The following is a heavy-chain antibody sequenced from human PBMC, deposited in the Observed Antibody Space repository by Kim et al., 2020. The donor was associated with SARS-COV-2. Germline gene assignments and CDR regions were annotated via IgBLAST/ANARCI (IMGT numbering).Heavy chain of an antibody. Sequence: GGSLRLSCAASGFTFSNAWMSWVRQAPGKGLEWVGRITCETNDEKSDYAAPVRGRFTISRDDSKNTLHLQMNRLKTEDTDVYYCTTVDGGNSAFAVDYWGQGTPVTVSS. D-gene: IGHD2-21*02. CDR2: ITCETNDEKS. J-gene: IGHJ4*02. V-gene: IGHV3-15*01. CDR1: GFTFSNAW. CDR3: TTVDGGNSAFAVDY.